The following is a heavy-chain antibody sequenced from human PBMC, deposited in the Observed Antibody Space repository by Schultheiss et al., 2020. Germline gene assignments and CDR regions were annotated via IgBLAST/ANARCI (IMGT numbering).Heavy chain of an antibody. CDR1: GGSFSGYY. J-gene: IGHJ5*02. D-gene: IGHD6-13*01. V-gene: IGHV4-39*01. CDR3: ARQWGQQLVHWWFDP. CDR2: IYYSGST. Sequence: SETLSLTCAVYGGSFSGYYWGWIRQPPGKGLEWIGSIYYSGSTYYNPSLKSRVTISVDTSKNQFSLKLSSVTAADTAVYYCARQWGQQLVHWWFDPWGQGTLVTVSS.